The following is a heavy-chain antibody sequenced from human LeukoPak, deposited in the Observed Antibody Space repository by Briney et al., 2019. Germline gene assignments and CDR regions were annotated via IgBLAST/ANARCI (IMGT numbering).Heavy chain of an antibody. V-gene: IGHV4-4*07. D-gene: IGHD5-24*01. CDR1: GGSISGYY. J-gene: IGHJ4*02. CDR3: TRGQDGYDDY. Sequence: SETLSLTCTVSGGSISGYYWNWIRQPAGKGLEWIGRIYVSESTNYNPSLKSRVTMSVDTSKNQFSLMMSSVTAADTAVYYCTRGQDGYDDYWGQGTLVTVSS. CDR2: IYVSEST.